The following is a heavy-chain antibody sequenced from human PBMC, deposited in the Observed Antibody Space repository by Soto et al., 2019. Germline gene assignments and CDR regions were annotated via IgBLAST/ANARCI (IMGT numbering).Heavy chain of an antibody. Sequence: QVQLVQSGAEVKKPGASVKVSCKASGYTFTSYAMHWVRQAPRQRLEWMGWINAGNGNTKYSQKFQGRVTITRDTSASTAYMELSSLRSEDTAVYYCARGEDIVASYYYYGMDVWGQGTTVTVSS. V-gene: IGHV1-3*01. J-gene: IGHJ6*02. CDR1: GYTFTSYA. D-gene: IGHD5-12*01. CDR3: ARGEDIVASYYYYGMDV. CDR2: INAGNGNT.